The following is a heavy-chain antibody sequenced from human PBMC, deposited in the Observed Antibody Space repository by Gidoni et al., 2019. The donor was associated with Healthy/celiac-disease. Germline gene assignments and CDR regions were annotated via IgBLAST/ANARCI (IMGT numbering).Heavy chain of an antibody. CDR1: GGSFSGYY. D-gene: IGHD6-19*01. CDR3: ARARRQWLVSGAFDI. V-gene: IGHV4-34*01. J-gene: IGHJ3*02. Sequence: QGQLQQWGAGLLKPSETMSLTCAGYGGSFSGYYWSWISQHPGKGLEWIGEINHSGGTNYNPSLKSRVTISVDTSKNQCSLKLSSVTAADTAVYSCARARRQWLVSGAFDIWGQGTMVTVSS. CDR2: INHSGGT.